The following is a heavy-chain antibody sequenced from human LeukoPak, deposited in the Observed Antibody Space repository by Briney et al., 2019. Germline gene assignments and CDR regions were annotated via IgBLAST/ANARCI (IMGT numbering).Heavy chain of an antibody. Sequence: SETLSLTCTVSGGSISSYYWSWIRQPPGKGLEWIGYIYYSGSTNYNPSLKSRVTISVDTSKNQFSLKLSSVTAADTAVYYCARIGDCSGGSCYWHYYYYGMDVWGKGTTVTVSS. D-gene: IGHD2-15*01. CDR3: ARIGDCSGGSCYWHYYYYGMDV. J-gene: IGHJ6*04. CDR2: IYYSGST. CDR1: GGSISSYY. V-gene: IGHV4-59*12.